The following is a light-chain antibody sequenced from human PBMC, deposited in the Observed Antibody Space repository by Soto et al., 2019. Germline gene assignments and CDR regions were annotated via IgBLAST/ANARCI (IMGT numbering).Light chain of an antibody. Sequence: DIQMTQSPSTLSASVGDRVTITCRASQSISSLLAWYQQKPGRAPTLLIYKASDLERGVPSRFSGSGSGTEFSLTISSLQPDDSATYHCQQYSSYPLTFGQGTRLEIK. CDR2: KAS. V-gene: IGKV1-5*03. CDR3: QQYSSYPLT. CDR1: QSISSL. J-gene: IGKJ5*01.